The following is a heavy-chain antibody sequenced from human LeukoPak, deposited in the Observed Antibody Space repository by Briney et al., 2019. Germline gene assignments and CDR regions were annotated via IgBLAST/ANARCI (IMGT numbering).Heavy chain of an antibody. Sequence: ASVKVSCKASGYTFTGYYMHWVRQAPGQGLEWMGWINPNSGGTNYAQKFQGRVTMTRDTSISTAYMELSRLRSDDTAVYCCARERRSSGWYPADYWGQGTLVTVSS. J-gene: IGHJ4*02. CDR3: ARERRSSGWYPADY. V-gene: IGHV1-2*02. CDR2: INPNSGGT. CDR1: GYTFTGYY. D-gene: IGHD6-19*01.